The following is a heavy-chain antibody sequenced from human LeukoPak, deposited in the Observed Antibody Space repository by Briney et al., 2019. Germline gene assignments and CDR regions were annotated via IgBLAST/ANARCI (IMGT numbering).Heavy chain of an antibody. CDR1: GGSFSGYY. V-gene: IGHV4-34*01. CDR2: INHSGST. J-gene: IGHJ4*02. CDR3: ARSKYSSGWYYFDY. Sequence: SETLSLTCAVYGGSFSGYYWSWIRQPPGKGLEWIGEINHSGSTNYNPSLKSRVTIIEDTSKNQFSLKLSSVTAADTAVYYCARSKYSSGWYYFDYWGRGTLVTVSS. D-gene: IGHD6-19*01.